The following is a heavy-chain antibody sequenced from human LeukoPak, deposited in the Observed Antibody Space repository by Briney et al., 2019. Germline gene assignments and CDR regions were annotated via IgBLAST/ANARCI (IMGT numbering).Heavy chain of an antibody. J-gene: IGHJ4*02. Sequence: GGSLRLSCTASGFTFGDYAMSWFRQAPGKGVEWVGFIRSKAYGGTTEYAASVKGRFTISRDDSKSIAYLQMNSLKTEDTAVYYCTRGHSSSWSAWELPDYWGQGTLVTVSS. CDR3: TRGHSSSWSAWELPDY. CDR1: GFTFGDYA. D-gene: IGHD6-13*01. CDR2: IRSKAYGGTT. V-gene: IGHV3-49*03.